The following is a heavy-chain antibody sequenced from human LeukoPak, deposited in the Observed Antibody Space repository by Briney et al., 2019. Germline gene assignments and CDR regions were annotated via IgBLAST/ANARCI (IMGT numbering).Heavy chain of an antibody. CDR2: IAANGNDK. J-gene: IGHJ4*02. V-gene: IGHV3-7*03. CDR3: AREVFSKFDN. Sequence: GGSLRLSCAASGFTFRKYWMAWVRQAPGRGLEWVATIAANGNDKDYEDALQGRFTISRDNTRNSLSLRIDSLRAEDTAQYYCAREVFSKFDNWGQGALVTVSS. CDR1: GFTFRKYW.